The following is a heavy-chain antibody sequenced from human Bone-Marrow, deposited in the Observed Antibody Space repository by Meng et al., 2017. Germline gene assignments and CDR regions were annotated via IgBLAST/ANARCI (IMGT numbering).Heavy chain of an antibody. V-gene: IGHV3-30*01. CDR2: ISYDGSNK. J-gene: IGHJ4*02. D-gene: IGHD4-23*01. CDR3: ARGGNEFDY. Sequence: QVGLVGPGGGVVQPGRSLGLSCASSGFTFSSYAMHWVRQAPGKGLEWVAVISYDGSNKYYADSVKGRFTISRDNSKNTLYLQMNSLRAEDTAVYYCARGGNEFDYWGQGTLVTVSS. CDR1: GFTFSSYA.